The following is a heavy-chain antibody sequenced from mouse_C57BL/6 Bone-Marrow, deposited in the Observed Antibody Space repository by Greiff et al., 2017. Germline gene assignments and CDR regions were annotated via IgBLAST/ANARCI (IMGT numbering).Heavy chain of an antibody. CDR3: ARKYGNWFAY. V-gene: IGHV1-18*01. CDR2: INPNNGGT. CDR1: GYTFTDYN. D-gene: IGHD2-10*02. Sequence: EVQLQQSGPELVKPGASVKIPCKASGYTFTDYNMDWVKQSHGKSLEWIGDINPNNGGTIYNQKFKGKATLTVDKSSSTAYMELRSLTSEDTAVYYCARKYGNWFAYWGQGTLVTVSA. J-gene: IGHJ3*01.